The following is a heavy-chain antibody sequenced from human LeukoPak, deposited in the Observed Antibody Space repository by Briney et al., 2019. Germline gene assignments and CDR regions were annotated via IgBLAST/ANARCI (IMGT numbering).Heavy chain of an antibody. D-gene: IGHD3-10*01. V-gene: IGHV4-39*01. Sequence: PSETLSLTCTVSGGSVSSTTYYWSWIRQPPGKGLEWIASINYSGSTYYNPSLKSRVTISVDTSENKFSLKLSSMTAADTAVYYCARYDAYGSGKYYFDYWGQGTLATVSS. CDR1: GGSVSSTTYY. CDR3: ARYDAYGSGKYYFDY. CDR2: INYSGST. J-gene: IGHJ4*02.